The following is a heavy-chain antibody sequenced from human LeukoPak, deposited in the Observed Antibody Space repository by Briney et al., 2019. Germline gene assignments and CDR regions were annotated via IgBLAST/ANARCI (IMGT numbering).Heavy chain of an antibody. V-gene: IGHV4-59*08. D-gene: IGHD2/OR15-2a*01. Sequence: SETLSLTCTVSGGSISGYYWSWIRQPPGKGLEWIAYISDIGSINYNPSLKSRVTISLETSKNQFSLKLSSVTAADTAVYYCAGHHPRNTVDFWGQGTLVTVSS. CDR3: AGHHPRNTVDF. CDR1: GGSISGYY. CDR2: ISDIGSI. J-gene: IGHJ4*02.